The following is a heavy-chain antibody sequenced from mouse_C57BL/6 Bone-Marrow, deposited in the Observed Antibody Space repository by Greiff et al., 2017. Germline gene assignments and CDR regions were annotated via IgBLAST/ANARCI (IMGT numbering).Heavy chain of an antibody. CDR1: GFNITDYY. CDR2: IDPEDGVT. J-gene: IGHJ1*03. CDR3: ALITTAFDV. D-gene: IGHD1-1*01. Sequence: EVQLQESGAELVKPGASVKLSCTASGFNITDYYMHWVKQRTEQGLEWIGRIDPEDGVTKYAPKFQGKATITADTSSNTAYLQLSSLTSEDTAVYYCALITTAFDVWGTGTTVTVSS. V-gene: IGHV14-2*01.